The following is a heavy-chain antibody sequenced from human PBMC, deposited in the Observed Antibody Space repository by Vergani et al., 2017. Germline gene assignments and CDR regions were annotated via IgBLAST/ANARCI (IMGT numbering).Heavy chain of an antibody. J-gene: IGHJ6*02. V-gene: IGHV1-69*04. CDR2: IIPILGIA. CDR1: GGTFSSYA. CDR3: ARDRPEDAGYYYGMDV. D-gene: IGHD6-13*01. Sequence: QVQLVQSGAEVKKPGASVKVSCKASGGTFSSYAISWVRQAPGQGLEWMGRIIPILGIANYAQKFQGRVTITADKSTSTAYMELSSLRSEDTAVYYCARDRPEDAGYYYGMDVWGQGTTVTVSS.